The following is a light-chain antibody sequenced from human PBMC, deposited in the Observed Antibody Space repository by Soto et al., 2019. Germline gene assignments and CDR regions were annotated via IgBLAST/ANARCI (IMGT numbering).Light chain of an antibody. CDR3: QQYFETPYT. CDR2: WAS. Sequence: DIVMTQSPDSLAVSLGERATINCKSSQSVLYSSNNDNYLAWYQHQPGQPPKVLIYWASSRESGVPDRFSGSGSGTDFTITISSLQAEDVAIYYCQQYFETPYTFGQGTRLEIK. CDR1: QSVLYSSNNDNY. J-gene: IGKJ2*01. V-gene: IGKV4-1*01.